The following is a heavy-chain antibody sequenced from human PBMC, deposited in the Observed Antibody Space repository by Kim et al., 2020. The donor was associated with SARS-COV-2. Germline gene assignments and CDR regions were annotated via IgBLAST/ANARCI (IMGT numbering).Heavy chain of an antibody. CDR3: AERWQTNQQLPFPFD. V-gene: IGHV3-23*01. Sequence: GGSLRLSCTASGFTFANYAMDWVRQAPGKGLEWVSAISYAGSGNNYYVYAVEGLTTFTGDNSNTTLQQIKNIRGADDTANYYWAERWQTNQQLPFPFD. J-gene: IGHJ4*01. D-gene: IGHD6-13*01. CDR2: ISYAGSGNN. CDR1: GFTFANYA.